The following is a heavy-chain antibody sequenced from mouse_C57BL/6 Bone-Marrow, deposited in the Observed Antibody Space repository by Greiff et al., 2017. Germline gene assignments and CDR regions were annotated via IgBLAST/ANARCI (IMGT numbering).Heavy chain of an antibody. CDR3: ARSKEIRPMDY. J-gene: IGHJ4*01. CDR2: IHPNSGST. Sequence: VKLQQPGAELVKPGASVKLSCKASGYTFTSYRMHWVKQRPGQGLEWIGMIHPNSGSTNYNEKFKSKATLTVDKSSSTAYMQLSSLTSEDSAVYYCARSKEIRPMDYWGQGTSVTVSS. CDR1: GYTFTSYR. V-gene: IGHV1-64*01.